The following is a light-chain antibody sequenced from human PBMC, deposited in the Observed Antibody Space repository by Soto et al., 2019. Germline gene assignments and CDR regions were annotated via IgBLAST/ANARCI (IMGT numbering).Light chain of an antibody. CDR1: RSVSDSSKNRNH. Sequence: DIVMTQSPDSLAVSLGERATINCKSSRSVSDSSKNRNHLSWYQQKPGQPPKLLIYWATTRESGVPDRFSGSGSGTDFTLTVSGLQAEDVAIYYCHQYFRSPLTFGGGTKVEIK. V-gene: IGKV4-1*01. CDR2: WAT. CDR3: HQYFRSPLT. J-gene: IGKJ4*01.